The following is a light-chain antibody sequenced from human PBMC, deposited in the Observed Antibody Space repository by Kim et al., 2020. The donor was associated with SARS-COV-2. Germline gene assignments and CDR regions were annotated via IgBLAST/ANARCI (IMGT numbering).Light chain of an antibody. Sequence: QSITISGTGTSIDVGIYNYVSWYQQHPGKAPKLIIYDVTNRPAGVSDRFSGSKSGNTASLTISGLQIDDEADYYCVSYTSSITLVFGGGTQLTVL. CDR2: DVT. V-gene: IGLV2-14*03. CDR1: SIDVGIYNY. J-gene: IGLJ2*01. CDR3: VSYTSSITLV.